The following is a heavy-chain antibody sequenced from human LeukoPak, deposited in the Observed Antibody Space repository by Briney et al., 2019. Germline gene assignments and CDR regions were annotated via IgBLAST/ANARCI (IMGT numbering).Heavy chain of an antibody. J-gene: IGHJ3*02. CDR3: ARQGSGYYYEDDAFDI. Sequence: GESLKISCKGSGYSFTSYWIGWVRQMPGKGLEWIGIIYPGDSDTRYSPSFQGQVTISADKSISTAYLQWSSLKASDTAMYYCARQGSGYYYEDDAFDIWGQGTMVTVSS. D-gene: IGHD3-22*01. V-gene: IGHV5-51*01. CDR1: GYSFTSYW. CDR2: IYPGDSDT.